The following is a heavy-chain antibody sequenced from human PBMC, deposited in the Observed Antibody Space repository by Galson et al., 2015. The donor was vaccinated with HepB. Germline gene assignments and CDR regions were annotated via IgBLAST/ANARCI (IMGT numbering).Heavy chain of an antibody. V-gene: IGHV3-23*01. CDR2: ISKSATGT. Sequence: SLRLSRAASGFTFSSFAMSWVRQPPGKGLEWVSSISKSATGTHYVDSVKGRFTISRDDSKSTLYLQMNGLRAEDTAIYYCATGFKLAGAAWGQGTLVTVPS. J-gene: IGHJ5*02. CDR3: ATGFKLAGAA. D-gene: IGHD6-19*01. CDR1: GFTFSSFA.